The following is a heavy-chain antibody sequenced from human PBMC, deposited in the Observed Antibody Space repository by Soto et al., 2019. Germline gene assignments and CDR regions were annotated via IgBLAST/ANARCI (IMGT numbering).Heavy chain of an antibody. CDR3: ARTNGYSYGYLDY. D-gene: IGHD5-18*01. V-gene: IGHV3-33*01. Sequence: PGGSLRLSCAASGFTFSSYGMHWVRQAPGKGLEWVAVIWYDGSNKYYADSVKGRFTISRDNSKNTLYLQMNSLRAEDTAVYYCARTNGYSYGYLDYWGQGTLVTAPQ. J-gene: IGHJ4*02. CDR1: GFTFSSYG. CDR2: IWYDGSNK.